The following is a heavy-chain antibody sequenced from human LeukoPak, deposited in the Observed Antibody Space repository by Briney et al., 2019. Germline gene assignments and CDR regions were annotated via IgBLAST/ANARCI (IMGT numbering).Heavy chain of an antibody. CDR1: GGTFSSYA. CDR3: ARGNYGSGSYSHFSY. Sequence: SVKVSCKASGGTFSSYAISWVRQAPGQGLEWMGGIIPIFGTANYAQKFQGRVTITADESTSTAYMELSSLRSEDTPVYYCARGNYGSGSYSHFSYWGQGTLVTVSS. V-gene: IGHV1-69*01. J-gene: IGHJ4*02. CDR2: IIPIFGTA. D-gene: IGHD3-10*01.